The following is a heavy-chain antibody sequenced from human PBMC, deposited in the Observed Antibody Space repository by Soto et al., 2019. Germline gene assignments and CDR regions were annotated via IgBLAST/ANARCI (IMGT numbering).Heavy chain of an antibody. CDR1: GGSISSGGYY. CDR2: IYYSGST. D-gene: IGHD3-10*02. Sequence: QVQLQESGPGLVKPSQTLSLTCTVSGGSISSGGYYWSWIRQHPGKGLEWIGYIYYSGSTYYTPSLKSRVTISLDTSKNQFSLKLSSVTAADTAMYYCARLSSGERLNFDYWGQGTLVTVSS. J-gene: IGHJ4*02. CDR3: ARLSSGERLNFDY. V-gene: IGHV4-31*03.